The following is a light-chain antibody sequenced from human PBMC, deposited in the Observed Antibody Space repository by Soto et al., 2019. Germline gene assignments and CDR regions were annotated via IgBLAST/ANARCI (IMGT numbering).Light chain of an antibody. CDR2: GAS. V-gene: IGKV3-15*01. Sequence: ELVMSQSPATLSVSQGERATLSCRASESVSSNLAWYQQRPGQAPRLVIYGASTRATGIPARFSGGGSGTEFTLTISSLQSEDFAVYYCQQYNSWPPITFGQGTRLEI. CDR3: QQYNSWPPIT. CDR1: ESVSSN. J-gene: IGKJ5*01.